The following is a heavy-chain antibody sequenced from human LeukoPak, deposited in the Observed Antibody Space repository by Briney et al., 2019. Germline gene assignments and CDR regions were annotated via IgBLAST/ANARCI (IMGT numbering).Heavy chain of an antibody. Sequence: SETLSLTCAVYGESFSCFSWNWIRQPPGKGLEWIGEITHSGSTNYNPSLKSRVTISVDTSKTQFSLRLISVTAADRAVYYCARSKTTVTRSLDYSRQGTLVTDSS. D-gene: IGHD4-17*01. J-gene: IGHJ4*02. V-gene: IGHV4-34*01. CDR3: ARSKTTVTRSLDY. CDR2: ITHSGST. CDR1: GESFSCFS.